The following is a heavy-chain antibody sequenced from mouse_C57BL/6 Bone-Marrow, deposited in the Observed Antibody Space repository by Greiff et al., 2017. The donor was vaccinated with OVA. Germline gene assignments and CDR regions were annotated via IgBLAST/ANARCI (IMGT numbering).Heavy chain of an antibody. D-gene: IGHD2-1*01. V-gene: IGHV5-9-1*02. CDR2: ISSGGDYI. CDR3: TRLLDALDY. J-gene: IGHJ4*01. CDR1: GFTFSSYA. Sequence: EVKLVESGEGLVKPGGSLKLSCAASGFTFSSYAMSWVSQTPEKRLEWVAYISSGGDYIYYADTVKGRFTISSDNARNTLYRQMRSLKSEDTAMYYCTRLLDALDYWVQGTSVTVSS.